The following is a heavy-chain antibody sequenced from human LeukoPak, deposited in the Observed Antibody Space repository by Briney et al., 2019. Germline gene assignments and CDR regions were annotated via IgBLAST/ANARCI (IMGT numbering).Heavy chain of an antibody. D-gene: IGHD3-22*01. CDR3: ARTVQYYYDSSGDY. CDR1: GYTFTGYY. J-gene: IGHJ4*02. Sequence: GGSVKVSCKASGYTFTGYYMHWVRQAPGQGLEWMGWINPNSGGTNYAQKFQGRVTMTRDTSISTAYMELSRLRSDDTAVYYCARTVQYYYDSSGDYWGQGTLVTVSS. V-gene: IGHV1-2*02. CDR2: INPNSGGT.